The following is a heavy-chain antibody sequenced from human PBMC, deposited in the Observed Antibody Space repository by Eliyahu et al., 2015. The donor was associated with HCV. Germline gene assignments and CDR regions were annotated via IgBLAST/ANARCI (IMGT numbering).Heavy chain of an antibody. D-gene: IGHD2-15*01. J-gene: IGHJ4*02. Sequence: QVQLVESGGGVVQPGRSVXVSCSASGFTFSALGCTWFRKAPGKGLEWVALIWYDATNKYYADSVKGRFTISRDNSKNTLYLQMNSLRAEDTAVYYCARDGQCSGSNCQLDYWGQGTLVTVSS. CDR2: IWYDATNK. V-gene: IGHV3-33*01. CDR1: GFTFSALG. CDR3: ARDGQCSGSNCQLDY.